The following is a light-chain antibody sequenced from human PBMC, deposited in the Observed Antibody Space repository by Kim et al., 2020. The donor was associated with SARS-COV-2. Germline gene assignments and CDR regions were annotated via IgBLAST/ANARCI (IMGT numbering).Light chain of an antibody. V-gene: IGLV2-11*01. CDR3: CSYAGSYNVV. Sequence: GQSVTISFTGTSSDVGGYNYVSWYQQHPGKAPKLMIYDVSKRPSGVPDRFSGSKSGNTASLTISGLQAEDEADYYCCSYAGSYNVVFGGGTQLTVL. CDR1: SSDVGGYNY. J-gene: IGLJ2*01. CDR2: DVS.